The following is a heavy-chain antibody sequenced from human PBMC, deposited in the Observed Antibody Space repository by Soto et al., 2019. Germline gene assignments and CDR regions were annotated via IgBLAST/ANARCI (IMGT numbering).Heavy chain of an antibody. CDR1: GYTFTSYG. J-gene: IGHJ6*02. Sequence: QVPLVQSGAEVKKPGASVKVSCKASGYTFTSYGISWVRQAPGQGLEWMGWISAYNGNTNHAQKLQGRVTMTTDTSTSTAYMELRSLRSDDTAVYYCARGNTIFGVAHKTYGMDVWGQGTTVTVSS. V-gene: IGHV1-18*01. D-gene: IGHD3-3*01. CDR3: ARGNTIFGVAHKTYGMDV. CDR2: ISAYNGNT.